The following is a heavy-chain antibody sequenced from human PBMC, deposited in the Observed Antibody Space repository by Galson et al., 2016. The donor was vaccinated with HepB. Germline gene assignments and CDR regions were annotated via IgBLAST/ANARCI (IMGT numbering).Heavy chain of an antibody. CDR3: AREYIVVVTAAPYYYHYGMDV. D-gene: IGHD2-21*02. J-gene: IGHJ6*02. Sequence: SCKASGDTFNNYGLSWVRQAPGQGLEWMGGLIPLIGTANYAQKFRGRVTITADESTTTAYMELRGLRSDDTAVYYCAREYIVVVTAAPYYYHYGMDVWGQGTTVTVSS. V-gene: IGHV1-69*01. CDR2: LIPLIGTA. CDR1: GDTFNNYG.